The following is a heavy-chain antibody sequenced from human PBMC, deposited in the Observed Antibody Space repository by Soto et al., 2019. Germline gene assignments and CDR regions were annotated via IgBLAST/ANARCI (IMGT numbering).Heavy chain of an antibody. CDR1: GYTFTSCC. J-gene: IGHJ6*02. Sequence: ASVKVSCKASGYTFTSCCISWVRGAPGQGLEWMGWISAYNGNTNYAQKLQGRVTMTTDTSTSTAYMELRSLRSDDTAVYYCARDQVVVTPWTNYYYGMDVWGQGTTVTVSS. V-gene: IGHV1-18*01. CDR2: ISAYNGNT. CDR3: ARDQVVVTPWTNYYYGMDV. D-gene: IGHD3-22*01.